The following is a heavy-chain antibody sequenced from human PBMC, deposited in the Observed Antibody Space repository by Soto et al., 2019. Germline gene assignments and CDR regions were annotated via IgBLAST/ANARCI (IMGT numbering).Heavy chain of an antibody. CDR1: GFTFSSNG. D-gene: IGHD3-22*01. CDR2: IWYDGNKK. V-gene: IGHV3-33*03. J-gene: IGHJ4*02. CDR3: VVDTSGLLDY. Sequence: PGGSLRLSCAASGFTFSSNGMHWVRQAPGKGLEWVAVIWYDGNKKYYGDSVRGRFTISRDNSKNTLYLEMNSLRAEDTAVYYCVVDTSGLLDYWGQGTQGTVS.